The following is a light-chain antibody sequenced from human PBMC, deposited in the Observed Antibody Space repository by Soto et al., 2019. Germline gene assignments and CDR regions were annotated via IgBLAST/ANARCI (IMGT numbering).Light chain of an antibody. J-gene: IGKJ3*01. CDR3: QQYNSFPFT. Sequence: AIQLTQSPSSLSASLGDRVTLTCRASQALRTAIAWYQQKPGKSPTLLIYDASSLQSGVPSRFSGRGSGTDFTFIISSLQPEDFATYYCQQYNSFPFTFGPGTKVEIK. CDR1: QALRTA. V-gene: IGKV1-13*02. CDR2: DAS.